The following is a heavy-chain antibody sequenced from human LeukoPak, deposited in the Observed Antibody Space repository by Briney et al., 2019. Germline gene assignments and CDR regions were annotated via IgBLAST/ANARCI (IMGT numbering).Heavy chain of an antibody. V-gene: IGHV4-61*05. D-gene: IGHD4-17*01. Sequence: SETLSLTCNVCGGSISSSNCFWGWIRQPPGKGLEWIGYIYYSGSTNYNPSLKSRVTISVDTSKNQFSLKLSSVTAADTAVYYCARVFSDYGYFDYWGQGTLVTVSS. CDR3: ARVFSDYGYFDY. J-gene: IGHJ4*02. CDR1: GGSISSSNCF. CDR2: IYYSGST.